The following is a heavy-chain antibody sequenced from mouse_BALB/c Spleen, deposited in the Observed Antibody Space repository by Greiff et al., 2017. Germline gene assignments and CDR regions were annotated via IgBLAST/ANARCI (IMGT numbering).Heavy chain of an antibody. J-gene: IGHJ3*01. CDR3: AREKGTS. CDR2: ISSGGSYT. Sequence: EVQLVESGGGLVKPGGSLKLSCAASGFTFSSYAMSWVRQTPEKRLEWVATISSGGSYTYYPDSVKGRFTISRDNAKNTLYLQMSSLRSEDTAMYYCAREKGTSWGQGTLVTVSA. CDR1: GFTFSSYA. V-gene: IGHV5-9-3*01.